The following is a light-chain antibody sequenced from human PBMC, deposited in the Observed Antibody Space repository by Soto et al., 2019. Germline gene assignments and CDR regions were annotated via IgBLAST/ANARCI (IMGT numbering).Light chain of an antibody. CDR2: GAS. V-gene: IGKV3-15*01. CDR1: QSVSSN. Sequence: EIVMTQSPATLSVSPGERATLSCSASQSVSSNLAWYQQKPGQAPRLLIYGASTRATGIPTRFSGSGSVTEFTRTNSSLQSEDFAVYYWQQYNNWPLFGQGTKVEIK. J-gene: IGKJ1*01. CDR3: QQYNNWPL.